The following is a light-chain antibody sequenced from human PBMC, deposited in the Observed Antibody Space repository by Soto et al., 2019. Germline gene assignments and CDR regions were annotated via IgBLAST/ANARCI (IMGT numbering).Light chain of an antibody. Sequence: EIGMTPYHDTLSLSPAERATLSCRASHSVSSNLAWYQQKPGQAPRLLIYGASTGATGIPARFSGSGSGTEFTLTICSLQSEDFAVYCSQQYENLPWTFCQGSKVDFK. CDR2: GAS. V-gene: IGKV3-15*01. CDR1: HSVSSN. CDR3: QQYENLPWT. J-gene: IGKJ1*01.